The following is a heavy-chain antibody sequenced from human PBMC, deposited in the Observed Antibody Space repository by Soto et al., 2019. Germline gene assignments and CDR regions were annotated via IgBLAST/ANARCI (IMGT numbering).Heavy chain of an antibody. J-gene: IGHJ4*02. CDR2: ISGSGGST. CDR1: GFTFSSYA. V-gene: IGHV3-23*01. D-gene: IGHD6-19*01. Sequence: GGSLRLSCAASGFTFSSYAMSWVRQAPGKGLEWVSAISGSGGSTYYADSVKGRFTISRDNSKNTLYLQMNSLRAEDTAVYYCAKAYSSGWYGETALDYWGQGTLVTVSS. CDR3: AKAYSSGWYGETALDY.